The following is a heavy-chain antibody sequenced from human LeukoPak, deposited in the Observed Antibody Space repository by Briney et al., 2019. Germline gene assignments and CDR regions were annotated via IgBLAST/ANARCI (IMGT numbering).Heavy chain of an antibody. Sequence: GGSLRLSCAASGFAFSVYAMSWLRQPPGKGLEWVATINANSGAKSYAASVRGRFTISRDNARDTLYLQLKTLRADDTATYYCAKPISGGLAVTADWFHPWGQGTLVVVSS. V-gene: IGHV3-23*01. J-gene: IGHJ5*01. CDR1: GFAFSVYA. D-gene: IGHD6-19*01. CDR3: AKPISGGLAVTADWFHP. CDR2: INANSGAK.